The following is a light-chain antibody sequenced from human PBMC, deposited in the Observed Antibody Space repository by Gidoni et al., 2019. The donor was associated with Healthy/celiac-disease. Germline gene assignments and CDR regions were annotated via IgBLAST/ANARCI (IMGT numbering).Light chain of an antibody. J-gene: IGKJ1*01. Sequence: IVLTQSPGTLSLSPGERATLSCRASQSVSSSYLALYQQKPGQAPRLLIYGASSRATGIPDRFSGSGSGTDFTITISRLEPEDFAVYYCQQYGSSRTFGQGTKVEIK. CDR2: GAS. V-gene: IGKV3-20*01. CDR3: QQYGSSRT. CDR1: QSVSSSY.